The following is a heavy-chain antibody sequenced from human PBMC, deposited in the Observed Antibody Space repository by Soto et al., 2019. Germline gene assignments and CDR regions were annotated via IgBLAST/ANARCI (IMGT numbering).Heavy chain of an antibody. J-gene: IGHJ3*02. D-gene: IGHD3-10*01. V-gene: IGHV1-18*01. Sequence: GASVKVSCKASGYTFTSYGISWVRQAPGQGLEWMGWISAYNGNTNYAQKLQGRVTMTTDTSTSTAYMELSSLTTEDTAVYYCAKNSEDLWFGQADAFDIWGQGTMVTVSS. CDR3: AKNSEDLWFGQADAFDI. CDR2: ISAYNGNT. CDR1: GYTFTSYG.